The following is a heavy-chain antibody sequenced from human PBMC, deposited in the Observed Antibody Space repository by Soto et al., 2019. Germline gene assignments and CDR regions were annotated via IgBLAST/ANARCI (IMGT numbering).Heavy chain of an antibody. CDR3: ARAWCSGGSCYSGY. CDR1: GYSFTSHW. Sequence: PGESLKISCQGSGYSFTSHWSIWVRQMPGKGLEWMGIIYPSDSDTRYSPSFQGQVTISADKSISTAYLQWSSLKASDTAMYYCARAWCSGGSCYSGYWGQGTLVTVSS. D-gene: IGHD2-15*01. V-gene: IGHV5-51*01. CDR2: IYPSDSDT. J-gene: IGHJ4*02.